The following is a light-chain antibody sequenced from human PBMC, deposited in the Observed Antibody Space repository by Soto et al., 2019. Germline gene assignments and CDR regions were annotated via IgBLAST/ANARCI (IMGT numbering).Light chain of an antibody. Sequence: DIQMTQSPSSLSASVGDRVTITCRASQSISSYLNWYQQKPGIAPKLLIYAASSLQSGVPSRFSGSGSGTDFTLTISSLQPEDFATYYCQQSYSTPRTFGQGTKVDNK. CDR3: QQSYSTPRT. V-gene: IGKV1-39*01. CDR1: QSISSY. CDR2: AAS. J-gene: IGKJ1*01.